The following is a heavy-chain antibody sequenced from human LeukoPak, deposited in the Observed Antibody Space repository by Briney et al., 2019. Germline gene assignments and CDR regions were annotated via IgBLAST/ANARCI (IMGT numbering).Heavy chain of an antibody. Sequence: GGSLRLSCAASGFTFSSYSMNWVRQAPGKGLEWVSSISSSSSYIYYADSVKGRFTISRDNAKNSLYLQMNGLRAEDTAVYYCARGPMDDFWSGYYRGAFDIWGQGTMVTVSS. CDR1: GFTFSSYS. V-gene: IGHV3-21*01. CDR2: ISSSSSYI. D-gene: IGHD3-3*01. CDR3: ARGPMDDFWSGYYRGAFDI. J-gene: IGHJ3*02.